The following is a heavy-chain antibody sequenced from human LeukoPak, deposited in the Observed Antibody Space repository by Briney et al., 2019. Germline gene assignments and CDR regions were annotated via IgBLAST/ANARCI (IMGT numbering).Heavy chain of an antibody. J-gene: IGHJ4*02. CDR3: ARGGGYCGGDCYGIDY. D-gene: IGHD2-21*01. CDR2: ISSSSSYI. V-gene: IGHV3-21*01. Sequence: GSLRLSCAASGFTFSSYSMNWVRQAPGKGLEWVSSISSSSSYIYYADSVQGRFTISRDNAKNSLYLQMNSLRAEDTAVYYCARGGGYCGGDCYGIDYWGQGALVTVSS. CDR1: GFTFSSYS.